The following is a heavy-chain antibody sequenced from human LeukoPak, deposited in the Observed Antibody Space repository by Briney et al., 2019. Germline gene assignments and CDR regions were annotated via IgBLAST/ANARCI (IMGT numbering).Heavy chain of an antibody. CDR3: ARLPSRRFLEWHPFDY. CDR1: GDSVSSNSAA. V-gene: IGHV6-1*01. D-gene: IGHD3-3*01. J-gene: IGHJ4*02. CDR2: TYYRSKWYN. Sequence: SQTLSLTCVISGDSVSSNSAAWNWIRQSPSRGLEWLGRTYYRSKWYNDYAVSVKSRITINPDTSKNQFSLKLSSVTAADTAVYYCARLPSRRFLEWHPFDYWGQGTLVTVSS.